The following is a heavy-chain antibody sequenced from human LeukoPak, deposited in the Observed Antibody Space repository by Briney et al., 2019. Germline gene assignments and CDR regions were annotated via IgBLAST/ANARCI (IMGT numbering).Heavy chain of an antibody. D-gene: IGHD6-13*01. J-gene: IGHJ3*02. CDR2: INHSGST. V-gene: IGHV4-34*01. Sequence: SETLSLTCAVYGGSFSGYYWSWIRQPPGKGLEWIGEINHSGSTNYNPSLKSRVTISVDTSKNQFSLKLSSVTAADTAVYYCAKHIRSGYSSSWYAFDIWGQGTMVTVSS. CDR3: AKHIRSGYSSSWYAFDI. CDR1: GGSFSGYY.